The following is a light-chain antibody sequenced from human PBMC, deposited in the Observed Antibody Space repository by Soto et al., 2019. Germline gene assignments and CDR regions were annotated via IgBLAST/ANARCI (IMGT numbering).Light chain of an antibody. V-gene: IGKV1-5*01. J-gene: IGKJ2*01. Sequence: DIQMTQFPSTLSASVGDRVTITCWASQSISDWLAWYQQKPGKAPKLLIYDASRSESGVTSRFSGSGSGTEFALTISSRQADDFAPSYCQQYNIYCPYTFRQGTELEIK. CDR1: QSISDW. CDR3: QQYNIYCPYT. CDR2: DAS.